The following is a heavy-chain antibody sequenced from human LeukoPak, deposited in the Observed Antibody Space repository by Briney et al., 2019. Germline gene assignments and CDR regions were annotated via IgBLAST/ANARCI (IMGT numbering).Heavy chain of an antibody. D-gene: IGHD1-7*01. CDR3: AKFDWNYIHHTDY. V-gene: IGHV3-33*06. J-gene: IGHJ4*02. CDR1: RLTFRNYG. Sequence: GGSLTLSCAASRLTFRNYGMDWVRQAPGKGLEWVAVIWYDGSNQYYVGSVKGRFTVSRDNAKNTLYLQMNSLSAEDTAGYYFAKFDWNYIHHTDYWGQGTLVTVSS. CDR2: IWYDGSNQ.